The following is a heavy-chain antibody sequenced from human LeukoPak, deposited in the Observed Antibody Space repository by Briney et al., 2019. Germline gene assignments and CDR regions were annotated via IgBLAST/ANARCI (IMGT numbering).Heavy chain of an antibody. CDR2: TSGDGITT. CDR3: AKVRYSSGYPPGY. J-gene: IGHJ4*02. CDR1: GFTFHNYA. D-gene: IGHD6-19*01. Sequence: GGSLRLSCAASGFTFHNYAIHWVRQAPGKGLEWVSLTSGDGITTYFADSVKGRFTISRDNSKNTLYLQMNSLRAEDTAVYYCAKVRYSSGYPPGYWGQGTLVTVSS. V-gene: IGHV3-23*01.